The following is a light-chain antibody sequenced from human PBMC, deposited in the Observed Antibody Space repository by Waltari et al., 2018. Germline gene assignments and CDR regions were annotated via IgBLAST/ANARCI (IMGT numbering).Light chain of an antibody. CDR3: QQYDISPPWT. V-gene: IGKV3-20*01. CDR1: QNVAGTY. CDR2: GAS. Sequence: ELVLTQSPGTLSLSPGDRATLSCRASQNVAGTYLAWYQQKPGQAPRLLIYGASNRATGIPDRFTGSGSGTDFTLTISRLEPDDSAVYYCQQYDISPPWTFGQGTKVEI. J-gene: IGKJ1*01.